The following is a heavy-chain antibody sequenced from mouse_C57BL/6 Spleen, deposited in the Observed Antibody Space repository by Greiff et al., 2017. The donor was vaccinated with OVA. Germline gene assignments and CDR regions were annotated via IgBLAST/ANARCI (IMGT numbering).Heavy chain of an antibody. CDR2: ISYDGSN. Sequence: DVKLQESGPGLVKPSQSLSLTCSVTGYSITSGYSWNWIRQFPGNKLEWMGYISYDGSNNYNPSLKNRISITRDTSKNQFFLKLNSVTTEDTATYYCARDRGSPYAMDYWGQGTSVTVSS. CDR1: GYSITSGYS. J-gene: IGHJ4*01. V-gene: IGHV3-6*01. CDR3: ARDRGSPYAMDY. D-gene: IGHD3-3*01.